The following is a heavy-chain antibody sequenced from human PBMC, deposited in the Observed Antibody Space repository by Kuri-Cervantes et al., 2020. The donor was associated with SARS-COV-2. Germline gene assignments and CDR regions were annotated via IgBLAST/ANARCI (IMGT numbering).Heavy chain of an antibody. D-gene: IGHD1-26*01. Sequence: ETLSLTCAASGFTFSSYGMHWVRQAPGKGLEWVSAISGSGGSTYYADSVKGRFTISRDNAKNSLYLQMNSLRAEDTAVYYCARAGRWELLLGRLAYFDYWGQGTLVTVSS. CDR1: GFTFSSYG. CDR2: ISGSGGST. CDR3: ARAGRWELLLGRLAYFDY. V-gene: IGHV3-21*01. J-gene: IGHJ4*02.